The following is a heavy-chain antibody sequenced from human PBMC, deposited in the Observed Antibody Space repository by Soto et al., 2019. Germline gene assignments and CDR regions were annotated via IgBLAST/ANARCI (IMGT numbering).Heavy chain of an antibody. CDR2: IIPIYGSP. CDR1: GGAISRYG. Sequence: QVQLVQSGAEVKKPGSSVKVSCTASGGAISRYGMSWVRQAPGQGLEWMGGIIPIYGSPNYSQRFKGRVTVSAAISTNTVYMTLSSLKSEDRDVIYCAGPPNDQEDYYNGMEVWGQGTPVTVSS. D-gene: IGHD2-8*01. CDR3: AGPPNDQEDYYNGMEV. J-gene: IGHJ6*02. V-gene: IGHV1-69*06.